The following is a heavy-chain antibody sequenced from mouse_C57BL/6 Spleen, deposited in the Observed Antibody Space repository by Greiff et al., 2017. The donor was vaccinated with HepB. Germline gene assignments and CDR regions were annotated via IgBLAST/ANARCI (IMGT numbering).Heavy chain of an antibody. V-gene: IGHV1-76*01. CDR2: IYPGSGNT. D-gene: IGHD1-1*01. CDR3: ARFPHYYGSGYAMDY. Sequence: VQLQQSGAELVRPGASVKLSCKASGYTFTDYYINWVKQRPGQGLEWIARIYPGSGNTYYNEKFKGKATLTAEKSSSTAYMQLSSLTSEDSAVYFWARFPHYYGSGYAMDYWGQGTSVTVSS. CDR1: GYTFTDYY. J-gene: IGHJ4*01.